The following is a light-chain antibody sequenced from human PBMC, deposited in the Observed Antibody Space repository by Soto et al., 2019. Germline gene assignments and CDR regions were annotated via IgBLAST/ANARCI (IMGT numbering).Light chain of an antibody. CDR3: CSFAGSSTLFV. CDR1: SSDIGSYNP. J-gene: IGLJ1*01. Sequence: QSALTQPASVSGSPGQSITISCTGTSSDIGSYNPVSWYQHHPGKAPKLMIYEGNKRPSGVSNRFSGSKSGNTASLTISGLQTEDEANYYCCSFAGSSTLFVFGTGTKVTVL. V-gene: IGLV2-23*01. CDR2: EGN.